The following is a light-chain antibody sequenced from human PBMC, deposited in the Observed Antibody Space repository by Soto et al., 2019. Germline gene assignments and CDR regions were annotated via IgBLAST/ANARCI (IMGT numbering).Light chain of an antibody. Sequence: EIVMTQSPATLSVSPGERATLSCRASQSVSSNLAWYQQKPGQARRLLIYGASTRATGIPARFSGSGSGTEFTLTISRLHSEDYAVYYCQQYSNWPLTFGGGTKVEIK. CDR3: QQYSNWPLT. V-gene: IGKV3-15*01. J-gene: IGKJ4*01. CDR2: GAS. CDR1: QSVSSN.